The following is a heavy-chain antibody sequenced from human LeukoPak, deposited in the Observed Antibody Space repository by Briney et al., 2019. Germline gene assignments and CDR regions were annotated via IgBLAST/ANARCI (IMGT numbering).Heavy chain of an antibody. J-gene: IGHJ5*01. V-gene: IGHV5-51*01. CDR1: GYSFTTYW. CDR3: ARSNNWYGY. Sequence: GESLKISCKGSGYSFTTYWIAWVRQMPGKGLEWIGIIYPGDSDIRYSPSFQGQVTISADKSINTAYLQWSSLRASDTAMYYCARSNNWYGYWGQGTLVTVSS. CDR2: IYPGDSDI.